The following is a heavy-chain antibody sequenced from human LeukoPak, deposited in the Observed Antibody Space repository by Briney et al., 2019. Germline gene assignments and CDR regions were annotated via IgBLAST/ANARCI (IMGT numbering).Heavy chain of an antibody. CDR3: ARRTGYSYGYVYLDY. V-gene: IGHV5-51*01. CDR2: IYPGDSDT. J-gene: IGHJ4*02. CDR1: GYSFTSNW. D-gene: IGHD5-18*01. Sequence: GESLKISCKGSGYSFTSNWIGWVRQMPGKGLEWMGIIYPGDSDTIYSPSFQGQVSISADKSISTAYLQWSSLKASDTAIYYCARRTGYSYGYVYLDYWGQGTLVTVSS.